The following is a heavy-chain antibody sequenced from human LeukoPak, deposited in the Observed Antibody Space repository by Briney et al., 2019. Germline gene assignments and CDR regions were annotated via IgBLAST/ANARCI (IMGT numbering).Heavy chain of an antibody. CDR2: INPNSGDT. CDR3: ARVLWFGSYNWFDP. D-gene: IGHD3-10*01. J-gene: IGHJ5*02. Sequence: GPSVTVSCKPSGYTFTDYYMRWVRQAPGQGLEWMGWINPNSGDTDYAQKFQARVTMTRDTSISTAYMELSRLRYDDTAVYYCARVLWFGSYNWFDPWGQGTLVTVSS. CDR1: GYTFTDYY. V-gene: IGHV1-2*02.